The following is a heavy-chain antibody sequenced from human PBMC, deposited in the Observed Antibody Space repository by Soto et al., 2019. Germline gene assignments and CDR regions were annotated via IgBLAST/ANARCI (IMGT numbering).Heavy chain of an antibody. J-gene: IGHJ6*02. CDR3: ARGYCSSTSCYADIYYYYGMDV. CDR1: GGTFSSYA. CDR2: IIPIFGTA. V-gene: IGHV1-69*01. Sequence: QVQLVQSGAEVKKPGSSVKVSCKASGGTFSSYAISWVRQAPGQGLEWMGGIIPIFGTANYAQKFQGRVTITADDSTSTAYMELSSLRSEDTAVYYCARGYCSSTSCYADIYYYYGMDVWGQGTTVTVSS. D-gene: IGHD2-2*01.